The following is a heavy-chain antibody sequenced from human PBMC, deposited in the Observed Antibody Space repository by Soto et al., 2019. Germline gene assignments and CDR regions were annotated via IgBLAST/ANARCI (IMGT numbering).Heavy chain of an antibody. Sequence: QVQLVQSGAEVKKPGASVKVSCKNSGYTFASYGISWVRQGPGQGFEWMGWISVYDGNTKYAPKLQGRVTITTDRSTSTAYMELMSLRSDDTAVYYCSRDSPLDYWGQGTLVTVSS. CDR2: ISVYDGNT. CDR1: GYTFASYG. CDR3: SRDSPLDY. J-gene: IGHJ4*02. V-gene: IGHV1-18*04.